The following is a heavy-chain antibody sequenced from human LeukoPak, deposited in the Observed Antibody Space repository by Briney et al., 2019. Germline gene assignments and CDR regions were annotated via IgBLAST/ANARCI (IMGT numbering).Heavy chain of an antibody. CDR1: GASFNTYY. D-gene: IGHD2-8*01. Sequence: SETLSLTCAVYGASFNTYYWTWIRQSPDKGLEWIGEVKHVGDTNVNPSLRSRVVMSVDASKNQFSLKMTSVTAADTAIYFCARGPVALPNDRLSLFFDFWGQGTLVTVSS. J-gene: IGHJ5*01. V-gene: IGHV4-34*01. CDR2: VKHVGDT. CDR3: ARGPVALPNDRLSLFFDF.